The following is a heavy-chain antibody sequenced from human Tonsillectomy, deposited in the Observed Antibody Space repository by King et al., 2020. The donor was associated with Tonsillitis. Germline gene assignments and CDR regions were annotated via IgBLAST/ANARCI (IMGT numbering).Heavy chain of an antibody. CDR3: ANGEVVYHYYDSSGYYAPLSD. D-gene: IGHD3-22*01. CDR2: ISYDGSNK. V-gene: IGHV3-30*18. J-gene: IGHJ4*02. Sequence: VQLVESGGGVVQPGRSLRLSCAASGFTFSSYGMHWVRQAPGKGLEWVAVISYDGSNKYYADSVKGRFTISRDNSKNTLYLQMNSLRAEDAAVYYCANGEVVYHYYDSSGYYAPLSDWGQGTLVTVSS. CDR1: GFTFSSYG.